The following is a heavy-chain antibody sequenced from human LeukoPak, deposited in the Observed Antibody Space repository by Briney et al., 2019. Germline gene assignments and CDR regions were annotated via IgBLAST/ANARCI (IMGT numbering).Heavy chain of an antibody. J-gene: IGHJ4*02. D-gene: IGHD6-6*01. V-gene: IGHV3-21*01. CDR2: ISSSSTYI. CDR3: ARDSSSSAGYFDY. CDR1: GFTFSTYS. Sequence: GGSLRLSCAASGFTFSTYSMNWVRQAPGKGLEWVSSISSSSTYIYYGDSVKGRFTISRDNSKNTLYLQMNSLRAEDTAVYYCARDSSSSAGYFDYWGQGTLVTVSS.